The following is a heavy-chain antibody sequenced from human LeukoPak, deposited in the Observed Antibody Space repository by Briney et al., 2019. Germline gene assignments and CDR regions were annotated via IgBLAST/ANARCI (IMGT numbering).Heavy chain of an antibody. Sequence: GGSLRLSCAASGFTFSSYWMSWVRQAPGKGLEWVANIKQDGSEKYYVDSVKGRFTISRDNAKNSLYLQMNSLRAEDTAVYYCARDKKQQWLGDNYYYMDVWGKGTTVTVSS. CDR1: GFTFSSYW. CDR3: ARDKKQQWLGDNYYYMDV. D-gene: IGHD6-19*01. J-gene: IGHJ6*03. CDR2: IKQDGSEK. V-gene: IGHV3-7*01.